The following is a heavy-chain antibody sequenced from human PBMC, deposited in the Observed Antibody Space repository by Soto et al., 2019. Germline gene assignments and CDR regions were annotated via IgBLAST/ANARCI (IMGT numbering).Heavy chain of an antibody. Sequence: EVQLVESGGGLVQPGESLRHSCAASGFTFSSYWMHWIRQAPGKGLVWVSRLNSDGSATTYADSVKGRFTISRDNVKNTLYLQMNSLRAEDTAVYFCARDTQLWRLDSWAQGTLVTVSS. D-gene: IGHD5-18*01. CDR2: LNSDGSAT. CDR3: ARDTQLWRLDS. J-gene: IGHJ4*02. V-gene: IGHV3-74*01. CDR1: GFTFSSYW.